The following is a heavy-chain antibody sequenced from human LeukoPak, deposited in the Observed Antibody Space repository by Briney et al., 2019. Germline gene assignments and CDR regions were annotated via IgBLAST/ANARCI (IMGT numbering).Heavy chain of an antibody. D-gene: IGHD3-22*01. J-gene: IGHJ5*02. V-gene: IGHV3-21*01. CDR2: ISSSSSYI. CDR3: ARDLDYYDSSGYYMHWFDP. Sequence: GGSLRLSCAASGFTFSSYSMNWVRQAQGKGLEWVSSISSSSSYIYYADSVKGRFTISRDNAKNSLYLQMNSLRAEDTAVYYCARDLDYYDSSGYYMHWFDPWGQGTLVTVSS. CDR1: GFTFSSYS.